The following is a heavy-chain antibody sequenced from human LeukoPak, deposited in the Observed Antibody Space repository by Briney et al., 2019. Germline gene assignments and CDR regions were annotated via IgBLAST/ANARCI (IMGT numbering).Heavy chain of an antibody. D-gene: IGHD3-22*01. CDR3: ARGYYDSRGYYSMYYFDY. Sequence: ASVKVSCKASGYTFTGYYMQWVRQAPGQGLEWMGWINPNSGGTNYAQKFQGRVTVTRDTSISTAYMELSRLRSDDTAVYYCARGYYDSRGYYSMYYFDYWGQGTLVTVSS. CDR1: GYTFTGYY. V-gene: IGHV1-2*02. CDR2: INPNSGGT. J-gene: IGHJ4*02.